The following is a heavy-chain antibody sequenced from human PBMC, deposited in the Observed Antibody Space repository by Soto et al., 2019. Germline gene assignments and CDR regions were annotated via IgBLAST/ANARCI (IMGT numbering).Heavy chain of an antibody. J-gene: IGHJ4*02. CDR3: ARSGGGYDLGDY. Sequence: QVQLVQSGAEVKKPGASVKVSCKASGYTFIGYYIHWVRQAPGQGLEWMGWINPNSGGAKYSQKFQAWGTMTSDTSISTAYMELSRLKSDDTAVYYCARSGGGYDLGDYWGQGTLVTVSS. V-gene: IGHV1-2*04. D-gene: IGHD5-12*01. CDR1: GYTFIGYY. CDR2: INPNSGGA.